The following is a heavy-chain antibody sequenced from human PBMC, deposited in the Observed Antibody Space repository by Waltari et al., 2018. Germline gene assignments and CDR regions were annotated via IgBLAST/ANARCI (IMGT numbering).Heavy chain of an antibody. D-gene: IGHD2-15*01. Sequence: QVQLQESGPGLVKPSETLSLTCTVSGGSISSYYWSWIRQPPGKGLEWIGYIYYSGSTNYNPSLKSRVTIAVDTSKNQFSLKLSSVTAADTAVYDCARDQIDLSRSGGSREYFYYYYYGMDVWGQGTTVTVSS. CDR2: IYYSGST. V-gene: IGHV4-59*01. J-gene: IGHJ6*02. CDR1: GGSISSYY. CDR3: ARDQIDLSRSGGSREYFYYYYYGMDV.